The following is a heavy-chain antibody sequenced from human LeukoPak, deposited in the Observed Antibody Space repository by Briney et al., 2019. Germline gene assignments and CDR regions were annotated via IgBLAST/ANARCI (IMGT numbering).Heavy chain of an antibody. CDR3: ARHSWACSGGSCHELDY. D-gene: IGHD2-15*01. CDR1: GYIFTSYW. J-gene: IGHJ4*02. V-gene: IGHV5-51*01. Sequence: GESLKISCKGSGYIFTSYWIAWVRQMPGKGLEWMGIIYPGDSDTRYSPSFQGQVTISADKSTSTAYLQWRSLEASDTAMYYCARHSWACSGGSCHELDYWGQGTLVTVSS. CDR2: IYPGDSDT.